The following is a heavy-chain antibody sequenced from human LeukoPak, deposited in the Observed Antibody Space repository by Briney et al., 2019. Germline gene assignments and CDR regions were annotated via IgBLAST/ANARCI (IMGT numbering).Heavy chain of an antibody. D-gene: IGHD3-22*01. CDR2: VYYGGST. Sequence: SETLSLTCTVSGGSIRSDFWSWIRQPPGKGLEWIGYVYYGGSTNYSPSLNSRVTISIDTSKNKFSLKLSSVTAADTAVYYCARDPQYSGYFFDSWGQGTLVTVSS. J-gene: IGHJ4*02. V-gene: IGHV4-59*12. CDR1: GGSIRSDF. CDR3: ARDPQYSGYFFDS.